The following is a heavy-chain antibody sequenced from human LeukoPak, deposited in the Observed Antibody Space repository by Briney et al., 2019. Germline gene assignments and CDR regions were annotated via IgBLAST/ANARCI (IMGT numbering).Heavy chain of an antibody. CDR1: GGSISSGDYY. D-gene: IGHD2-2*02. CDR2: IYYSGST. Sequence: SQTLSLTCTVSGGSISSGDYYWSWFRQPPGKGLEWIGYIYYSGSTYYNPSLKSRATISVDTSKNQFSLKLSSVTAADTAVYYCARLVVPAAIPGDWFDPWGQGTLVTVSS. CDR3: ARLVVPAAIPGDWFDP. V-gene: IGHV4-30-4*08. J-gene: IGHJ5*02.